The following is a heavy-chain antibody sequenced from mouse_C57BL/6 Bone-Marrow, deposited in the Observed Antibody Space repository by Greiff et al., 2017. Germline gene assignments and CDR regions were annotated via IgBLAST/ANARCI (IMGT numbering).Heavy chain of an antibody. CDR1: GFTFSSYG. CDR2: ISSGGSYT. CDR3: ASPLCSNEHGFAY. Sequence: EVKLMESGGDLVKPGGSLKLSCAASGFTFSSYGMSWVRQTPDKRLEWVATISSGGSYTYYPDSVKGRFTISRDSANNTLYLQMSSRQSEDTALYYCASPLCSNEHGFAYWGQGTLVTVSS. D-gene: IGHD2-5*01. V-gene: IGHV5-6*01. J-gene: IGHJ3*01.